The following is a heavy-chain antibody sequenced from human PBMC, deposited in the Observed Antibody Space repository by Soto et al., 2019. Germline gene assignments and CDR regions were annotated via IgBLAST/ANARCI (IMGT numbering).Heavy chain of an antibody. CDR2: ISSSGSTI. V-gene: IGHV3-48*03. Sequence: PGGSLRLSCAASGFTFSSYEMNWVRQAPGKGLEWVSYISSSGSTIYYADSVKGRFTISRDNAKNSLYLQMNSLRAEDTAVYYCARIDYYDSSGYLPAGAFDIWGQGTMVTVSS. CDR3: ARIDYYDSSGYLPAGAFDI. D-gene: IGHD3-22*01. J-gene: IGHJ3*02. CDR1: GFTFSSYE.